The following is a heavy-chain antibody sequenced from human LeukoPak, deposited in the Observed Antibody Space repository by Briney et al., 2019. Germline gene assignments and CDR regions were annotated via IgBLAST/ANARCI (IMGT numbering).Heavy chain of an antibody. D-gene: IGHD1-26*01. J-gene: IGHJ4*02. CDR2: IYYSGST. V-gene: IGHV4-59*08. Sequence: PSETLSLTCSVSGGSISSYYWSWVRQPPGKGLECIGYIYYSGSTYYNPSLKSRVTISVDTSKNQFSLKLSSVTAADTAVYYCARGMWDTNYWGQGTLVTVSS. CDR1: GGSISSYY. CDR3: ARGMWDTNY.